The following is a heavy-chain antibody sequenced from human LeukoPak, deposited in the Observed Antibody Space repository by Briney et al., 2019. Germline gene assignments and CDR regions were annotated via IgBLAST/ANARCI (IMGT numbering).Heavy chain of an antibody. Sequence: GGSLRLSCEGSGFTFNNAWMSWFRQAPGKGLEWVGRIRSKTDGGTTDSADSVKGRFFISRDDSKNTLYLQMNSLKIEDTGVYYCSLDGKWADFWGQGTLVTVSS. J-gene: IGHJ4*02. CDR2: IRSKTDGGTT. D-gene: IGHD5-24*01. CDR3: SLDGKWADF. CDR1: GFTFNNAW. V-gene: IGHV3-15*01.